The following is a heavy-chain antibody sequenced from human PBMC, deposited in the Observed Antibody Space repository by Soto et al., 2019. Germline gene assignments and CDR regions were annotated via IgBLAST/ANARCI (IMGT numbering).Heavy chain of an antibody. Sequence: SETLSLTCAVYGGSFSGNYWSWIRQPPGKGLEWIGEINHSGSTDYNPSLKSRVTISVDTSKNQFSLKLSFVTAADTAVYYCARPYCGGDCYHAYKFFDPWGQGTLVTVSS. CDR1: GGSFSGNY. D-gene: IGHD2-21*02. CDR2: INHSGST. J-gene: IGHJ5*02. CDR3: ARPYCGGDCYHAYKFFDP. V-gene: IGHV4-34*01.